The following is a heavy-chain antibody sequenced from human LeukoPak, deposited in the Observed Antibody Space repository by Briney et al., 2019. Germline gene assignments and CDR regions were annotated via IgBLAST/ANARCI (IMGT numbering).Heavy chain of an antibody. J-gene: IGHJ5*02. CDR2: IIPILGIA. CDR1: GGTFSSYA. Sequence: SVKVSCKASGGTFSSYAISWARQAPGQGLEWMGRIIPILGIANYAQKFQGRVTITADKSTSTAYMELSSLRSEDTAVYYCATPRYCSSTSCYDNWFDPWGQGTLVTVSS. CDR3: ATPRYCSSTSCYDNWFDP. D-gene: IGHD2-2*01. V-gene: IGHV1-69*04.